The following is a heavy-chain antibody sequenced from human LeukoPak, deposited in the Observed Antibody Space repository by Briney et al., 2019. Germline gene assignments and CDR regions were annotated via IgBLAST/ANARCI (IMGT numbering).Heavy chain of an antibody. CDR3: AAHYCSAGSCYYDP. CDR2: IYYSGST. Sequence: KPGGSLILSCAASGFTVSSNYMSWIRQPPGKGLEWVGSIYYSGSTYYNPSLKSRLTISVDTSKNQFSLRLSSVTAADTAVYYCAAHYCSAGSCYYDPWGQGTLVTVSS. V-gene: IGHV4-59*05. D-gene: IGHD2-15*01. J-gene: IGHJ5*02. CDR1: GFTVSSNY.